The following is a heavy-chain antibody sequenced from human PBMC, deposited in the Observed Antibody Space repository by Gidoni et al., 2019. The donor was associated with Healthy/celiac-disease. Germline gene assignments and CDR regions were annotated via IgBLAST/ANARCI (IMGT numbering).Heavy chain of an antibody. D-gene: IGHD6-19*01. J-gene: IGHJ3*02. V-gene: IGHV3-30-3*01. CDR2: ISYDGSNK. CDR3: ARDRYSSGGNDAFDI. Sequence: AVISYDGSNKYYADSVKGRFTISRDNSKNTLYLQMNSLRAEDTAVYYCARDRYSSGGNDAFDIWGQGTMVTVSS.